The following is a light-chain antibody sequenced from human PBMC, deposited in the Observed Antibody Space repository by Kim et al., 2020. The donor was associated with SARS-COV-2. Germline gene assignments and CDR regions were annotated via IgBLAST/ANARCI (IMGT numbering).Light chain of an antibody. V-gene: IGKV3-15*01. CDR1: QSVGRN. CDR3: QQYNGWPLT. CDR2: DTS. Sequence: EIVMTQSPATLSVSPGERATLSCRASQSVGRNLAWYQHRPGQAPKGLIFDTSTRATGVPARFSGSGSGTEFTLTITSLQSEDSAVYYCQQYNGWPLTFGGGTKVDIK. J-gene: IGKJ4*01.